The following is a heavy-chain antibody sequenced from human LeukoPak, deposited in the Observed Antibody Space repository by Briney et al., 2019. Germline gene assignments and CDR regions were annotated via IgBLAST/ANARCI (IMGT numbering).Heavy chain of an antibody. D-gene: IGHD3-22*01. J-gene: IGHJ4*02. CDR2: IYSGGST. CDR3: AREPGYFDSSGYYGY. Sequence: SGGSLRLSCAASGFTVSSNYMSWVRQAPGKGLEWVSAIYSGGSTYYADSVKGRFTISRDNSKNMLYLQMNSLRAEDTAVYYCAREPGYFDSSGYYGYWGQGTLVTVSS. V-gene: IGHV3-53*01. CDR1: GFTVSSNY.